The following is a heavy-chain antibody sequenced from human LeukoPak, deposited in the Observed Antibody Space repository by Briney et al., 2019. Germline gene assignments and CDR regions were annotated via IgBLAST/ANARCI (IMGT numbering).Heavy chain of an antibody. CDR3: AKETKVGENLYYFDY. CDR1: GFTFA. V-gene: IGHV3-9*01. J-gene: IGHJ4*02. CDR2: LSWHSGSI. Sequence: GGSLRLSCVASGFTFAMHWVRQAPGKGLEWVSGLSWHSGSIGYADSVKGRFIISRDNAKNSLYLEMNSLRPEDSALYYCAKETKVGENLYYFDYWGRGTLVTVSS. D-gene: IGHD1-26*01.